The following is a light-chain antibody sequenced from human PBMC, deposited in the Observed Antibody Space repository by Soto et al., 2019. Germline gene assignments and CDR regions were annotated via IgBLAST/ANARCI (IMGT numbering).Light chain of an antibody. CDR3: CSYASSSIVI. Sequence: QSVLTQPASVSGSPGQSITISCTGSSSDVGSYNLVSWYQHHPGKAPKLIIYEGTKRPSGVSNRFSGSKSGNTASLTISGIQGEDEADYYCCSYASSSIVIFGGGTKLTVL. CDR1: SSDVGSYNL. J-gene: IGLJ2*01. V-gene: IGLV2-23*01. CDR2: EGT.